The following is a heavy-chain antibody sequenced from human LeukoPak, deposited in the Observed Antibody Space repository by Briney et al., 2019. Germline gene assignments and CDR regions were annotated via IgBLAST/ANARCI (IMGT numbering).Heavy chain of an antibody. CDR2: ISYDGSNK. J-gene: IGHJ4*02. V-gene: IGHV3-30*14. D-gene: IGHD6-13*01. Sequence: GRSLRLSCAASGFTFSSYAMHWVRQAPGKGLEWVAVISYDGSNKYYADSVKGRFTISRDNSKNTLYLQMNSLRAEDTAVYYCARDRAAAGQYYFDYWGQGTLVTVSS. CDR3: ARDRAAAGQYYFDY. CDR1: GFTFSSYA.